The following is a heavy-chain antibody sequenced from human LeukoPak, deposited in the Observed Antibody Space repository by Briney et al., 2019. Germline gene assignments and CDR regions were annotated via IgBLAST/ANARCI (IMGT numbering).Heavy chain of an antibody. CDR3: ARDLGDGYNSADY. CDR1: GFTFSNYG. D-gene: IGHD5-24*01. V-gene: IGHV3-33*01. Sequence: GGSLRLSCAASGFTFSNYGMHWVRQAPGKGLEWVAVIWYDGSNKYYADSVSLGRFTISRDNSKNTLYLQMNSLRAEYTAVYYCARDLGDGYNSADYWGQGTLVTVSS. J-gene: IGHJ4*02. CDR2: IWYDGSNK.